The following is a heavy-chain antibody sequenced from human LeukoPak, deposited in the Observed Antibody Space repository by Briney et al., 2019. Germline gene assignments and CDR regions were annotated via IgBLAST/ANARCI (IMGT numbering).Heavy chain of an antibody. CDR2: INLNSGGT. D-gene: IGHD4-23*01. J-gene: IGHJ3*02. CDR3: ARDGVRWELSSAFDI. Sequence: ASVKVSCKASGYTFTGYYMQWVRQAPGQGLEWMGWINLNSGGTKYAQKFQGRVTMTRDTSISTAYMELRSLRSDDTAVYYCARDGVRWELSSAFDIWGQGTMVTVSS. V-gene: IGHV1-2*02. CDR1: GYTFTGYY.